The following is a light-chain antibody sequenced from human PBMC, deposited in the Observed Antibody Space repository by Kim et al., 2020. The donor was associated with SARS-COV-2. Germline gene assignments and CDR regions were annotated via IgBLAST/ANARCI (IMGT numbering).Light chain of an antibody. CDR1: QSVSSY. J-gene: IGKJ1*01. CDR2: GAS. CDR3: QQYDDWPPWT. V-gene: IGKV3-15*01. Sequence: SPGETATLSCRASQSVSSYVAWYQQKPGQAPRLLIYGASTRATGIPARFSGSGSGTDFTLTISSLQSEDLAVYHCQQYDDWPPWTFGQGTKVDIK.